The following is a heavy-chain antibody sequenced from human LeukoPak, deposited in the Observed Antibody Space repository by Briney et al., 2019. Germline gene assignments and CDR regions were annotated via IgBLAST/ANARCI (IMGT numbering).Heavy chain of an antibody. J-gene: IGHJ4*02. Sequence: PSETLSLTCAVYGGSFSGYYWSWARKPPGKGLEWASYISSSSSTIYYADSVKGRFTISRDNAKNSLYLQMNSLRDEDTAVYYCARSGDFDYWGQGTLVTVSS. D-gene: IGHD1-26*01. CDR1: GGSFSGYY. CDR2: ISSSSSTI. V-gene: IGHV3-48*02. CDR3: ARSGDFDY.